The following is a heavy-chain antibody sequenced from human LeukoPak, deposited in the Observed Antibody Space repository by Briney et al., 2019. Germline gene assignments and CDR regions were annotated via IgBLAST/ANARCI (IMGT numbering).Heavy chain of an antibody. V-gene: IGHV3-33*06. CDR3: AKHHKEWELLGAFDI. CDR2: IWYDGSNK. D-gene: IGHD1-26*01. CDR1: GLSSGSLC. Sequence: GRSRRLSWPLEGLSSGSLCVGWVRHVAGGLRGWEGIIWYDGSNKYYADSVKGRFTISRDNSKNTLYLQMNSLRAEGTAVYYCAKHHKEWELLGAFDIWGQGTMVTVSS. J-gene: IGHJ3*02.